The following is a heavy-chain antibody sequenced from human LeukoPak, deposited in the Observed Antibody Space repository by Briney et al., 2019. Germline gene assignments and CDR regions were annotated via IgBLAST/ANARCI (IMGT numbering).Heavy chain of an antibody. CDR1: GGSISSSSYY. CDR2: IYCSGST. J-gene: IGHJ4*02. Sequence: SETLSLTCTVSGGSISSSSYYWGWIRQPPGKGLERIGSIYCSGSTYYNPSLKSRVTISVDTSKNQFSLKLSSVTAADTAVYYCARDQRYLPTYDYWGQGTLVTVSS. V-gene: IGHV4-39*07. D-gene: IGHD3-16*02. CDR3: ARDQRYLPTYDY.